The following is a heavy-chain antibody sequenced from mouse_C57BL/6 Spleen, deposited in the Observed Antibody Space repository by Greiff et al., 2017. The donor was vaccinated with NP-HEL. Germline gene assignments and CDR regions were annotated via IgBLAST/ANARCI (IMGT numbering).Heavy chain of an antibody. D-gene: IGHD1-1*01. V-gene: IGHV1-74*01. CDR3: AIEDVIYYYGSSPFDY. J-gene: IGHJ2*01. Sequence: VQLQQSGAELVKPGASVKVSCKASGYTFTSYWMHWVKQRPGQGLEWIGRIHPSDSDTNYNQKFKGKATLTVDKSSSTAYMQLSIRTSEYAAVYYWAIEDVIYYYGSSPFDYWGQGTTLTVSS. CDR2: IHPSDSDT. CDR1: GYTFTSYW.